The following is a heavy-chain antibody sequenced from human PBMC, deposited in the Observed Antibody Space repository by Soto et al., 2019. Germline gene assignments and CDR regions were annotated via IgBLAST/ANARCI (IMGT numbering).Heavy chain of an antibody. CDR3: ARVDSISCSGGSCYSRLFYFFFYGKDD. CDR1: GYTFTSYG. CDR2: ISAYNGNT. D-gene: IGHD2-15*01. J-gene: IGHJ6*01. V-gene: IGHV1-18*04. Sequence: ASVKGSCKASGYTFTSYGISWVRQAPGQGLEWMGWISAYNGNTNYAQKLQGRVTMTTDTSTSTAYMELRSLRSDDTAVYYCARVDSISCSGGSCYSRLFYFFFYGKDDCREVTTFPVPP.